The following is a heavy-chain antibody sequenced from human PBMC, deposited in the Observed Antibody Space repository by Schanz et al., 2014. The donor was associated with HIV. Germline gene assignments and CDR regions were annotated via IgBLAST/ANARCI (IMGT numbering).Heavy chain of an antibody. CDR2: ISESGGRS. J-gene: IGHJ4*02. V-gene: IGHV3-23*01. CDR3: AKPEYDSRGNSQSHFDY. D-gene: IGHD3-22*01. CDR1: GFTFDSYG. Sequence: QVLESGGGVVRPGRSLRLSCAASGFTFDSYGMHWVRQAPGKGLEWVSSISESGGRSYYADSVNGRFTISRDNSKNTLYLQMTTLRIDDTAVYYCAKPEYDSRGNSQSHFDYWGQGTLVTVSS.